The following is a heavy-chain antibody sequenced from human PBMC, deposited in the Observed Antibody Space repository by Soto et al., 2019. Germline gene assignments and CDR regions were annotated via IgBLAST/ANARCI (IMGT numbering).Heavy chain of an antibody. CDR1: GGAISSYY. CDR3: ARTRGITGTMLSGSYYGMDV. V-gene: IGHV4-59*08. D-gene: IGHD1-7*01. J-gene: IGHJ6*02. CDR2: IYYSGST. Sequence: SETLSLTCTVSGGAISSYYWSWIRQPPGKGLEWIGYIYYSGSTNYNPSLKSRVTISVATSKNQFSLKLSSVTAADTAVYYCARTRGITGTMLSGSYYGMDVWGQGTMVTVSS.